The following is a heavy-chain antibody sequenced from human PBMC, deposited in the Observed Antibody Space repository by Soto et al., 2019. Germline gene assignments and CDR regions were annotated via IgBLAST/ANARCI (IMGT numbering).Heavy chain of an antibody. V-gene: IGHV3-30-3*01. Sequence: GGSLRLSCAGSGFAFKTYTFHWGRQPPGKGLEWVAVISYDGSNKYYADSVKGRFTVSRDNSKSTLFLQMNSLTPEDTPLYYCARGGMYNWNQSTPDSWGQGTLVTVSS. D-gene: IGHD1-20*01. CDR2: ISYDGSNK. CDR3: ARGGMYNWNQSTPDS. J-gene: IGHJ4*02. CDR1: GFAFKTYT.